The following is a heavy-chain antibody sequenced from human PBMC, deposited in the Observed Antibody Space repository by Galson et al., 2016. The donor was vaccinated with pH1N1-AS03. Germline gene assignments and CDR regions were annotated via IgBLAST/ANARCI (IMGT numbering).Heavy chain of an antibody. V-gene: IGHV3-11*01. J-gene: IGHJ4*02. CDR2: ISSSGSTK. CDR1: GFTVSSGYH. CDR3: ARAKGSGWPNKHYFDS. D-gene: IGHD6-19*01. Sequence: SLRLSCAATGFTVSSGYHMSWVRQTPGKGLEWISYISSSGSTKYYADSVEGRFTISRDNAKNSLFLQMNYLTAEDTAIYYCARAKGSGWPNKHYFDSWGPGTLVIVSS.